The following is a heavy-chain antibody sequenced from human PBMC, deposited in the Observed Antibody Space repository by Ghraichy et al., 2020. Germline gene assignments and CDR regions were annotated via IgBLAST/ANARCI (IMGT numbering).Heavy chain of an antibody. D-gene: IGHD4-17*01. CDR3: ARLTSFGYGDYADY. Sequence: SETLSLTCTVSGGSISSYYWSWIRQPPGKGLEWIGYIYYSGSTNYNPSLKSRVTISVDTSKNQFSLKLSSVTAADTAVYYCARLTSFGYGDYADYWGQGTLVTVSS. CDR1: GGSISSYY. J-gene: IGHJ4*02. CDR2: IYYSGST. V-gene: IGHV4-59*08.